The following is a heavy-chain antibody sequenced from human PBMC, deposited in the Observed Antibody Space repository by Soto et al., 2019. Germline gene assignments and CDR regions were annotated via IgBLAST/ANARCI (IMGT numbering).Heavy chain of an antibody. V-gene: IGHV3-48*03. CDR3: ARVLYATWSSFDY. CDR1: GFTLSSYE. Sequence: GGSLRLSCTASGFTLSSYEMTWVRQAPGKGLEWISYITSGGTTYYADSAKGRFTIPRDNAKNSLYLHLNSLTAEDTAIYYCARVLYATWSSFDYWGQGTLVTVSS. CDR2: ITSGGTT. J-gene: IGHJ4*02. D-gene: IGHD1-26*01.